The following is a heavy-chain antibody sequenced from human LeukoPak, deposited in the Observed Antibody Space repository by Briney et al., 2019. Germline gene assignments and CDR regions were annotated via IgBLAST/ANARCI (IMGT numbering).Heavy chain of an antibody. D-gene: IGHD3-10*01. V-gene: IGHV5-51*01. CDR3: ARTLDYYGSGAYSHFDY. Sequence: GESLKISCKGSGYSFTSYWIGRVRQMPGKGLEWMGIIYPGDSDTRYSPSFQGQVTISADKSISTAYLQWSSLKASDTAMYYCARTLDYYGSGAYSHFDYWGQGTLVTVSS. CDR2: IYPGDSDT. J-gene: IGHJ4*02. CDR1: GYSFTSYW.